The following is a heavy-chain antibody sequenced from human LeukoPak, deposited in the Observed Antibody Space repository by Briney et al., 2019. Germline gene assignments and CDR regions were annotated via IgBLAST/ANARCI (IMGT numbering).Heavy chain of an antibody. J-gene: IGHJ2*01. V-gene: IGHV3-30*18. Sequence: PGRSLRLSCAASGFTFSSYGMHWVRQAPGKGLEWVAVISYDGSNKYYADSVKGRFTISGDNSKNMVYLQMNSLRAEDTAVYYCAKDRGEKYNVLTGYYPQYFFDLWGRGTLVTVSS. CDR2: ISYDGSNK. CDR3: AKDRGEKYNVLTGYYPQYFFDL. CDR1: GFTFSSYG. D-gene: IGHD3-9*01.